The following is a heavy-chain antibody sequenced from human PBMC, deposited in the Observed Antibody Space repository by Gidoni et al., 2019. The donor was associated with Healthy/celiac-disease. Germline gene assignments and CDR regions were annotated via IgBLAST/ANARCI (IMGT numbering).Heavy chain of an antibody. J-gene: IGHJ6*02. D-gene: IGHD3-10*01. CDR3: AKDYGSGSYHYGMDV. CDR1: GFTFSSYG. V-gene: IGHV3-30*18. CDR2: ISYDGSNK. Sequence: QVQLVESGGGVVQPGRSLRLSCAASGFTFSSYGMHWVRQAPGKGLEWVAVISYDGSNKYYADSVKGRFTISRDNSKNTLYLQMNSLRAEDTAVYYCAKDYGSGSYHYGMDVWGQGTTVTASS.